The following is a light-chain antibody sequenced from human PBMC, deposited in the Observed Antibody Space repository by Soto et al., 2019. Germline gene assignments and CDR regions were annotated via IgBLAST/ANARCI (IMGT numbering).Light chain of an antibody. CDR1: SSNIGSNT. V-gene: IGLV1-44*01. J-gene: IGLJ3*02. CDR2: SNN. Sequence: QSVLTQPPSASGTPGQRVTISCSGSSSNIGSNTVNWYQQLPGTAPKLLIHSNNQRPSGVPDRFSGSKSGTSASLAISGLQSEDEADYYCAAWDDSLSGVFGGGTKRPS. CDR3: AAWDDSLSGV.